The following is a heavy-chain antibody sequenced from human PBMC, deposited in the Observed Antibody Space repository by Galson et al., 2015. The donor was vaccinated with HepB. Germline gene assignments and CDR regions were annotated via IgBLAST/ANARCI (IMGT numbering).Heavy chain of an antibody. CDR3: AKGTHDRGTGRYHYFDY. CDR2: VDWNGDAI. D-gene: IGHD6-19*01. J-gene: IGHJ4*02. Sequence: SLRLSCAVSGFTFDDYAMHWVRQAPGKGLEWVSGVDWNGDAIGYADSVKGRFTISRDNAKNSLYLQTNSLRPEDTAVYYCAKGTHDRGTGRYHYFDYWGQGALVTVSS. V-gene: IGHV3-9*01. CDR1: GFTFDDYA.